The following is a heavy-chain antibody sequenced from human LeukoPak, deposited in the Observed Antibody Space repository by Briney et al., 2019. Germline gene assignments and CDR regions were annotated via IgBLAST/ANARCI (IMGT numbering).Heavy chain of an antibody. J-gene: IGHJ4*02. Sequence: GGSLRLSCAASGFTFSSYGMYWVRQAPGKGLEWVTFIRYDGNNKYYGDSVKGRFTISRDNSKNTVYLQMNSLRAEDTAVYYCAKDFGGAGSYYCPFDSWGQGTLVTVSS. CDR2: IRYDGNNK. CDR1: GFTFSSYG. CDR3: AKDFGGAGSYYCPFDS. D-gene: IGHD3-10*01. V-gene: IGHV3-30*02.